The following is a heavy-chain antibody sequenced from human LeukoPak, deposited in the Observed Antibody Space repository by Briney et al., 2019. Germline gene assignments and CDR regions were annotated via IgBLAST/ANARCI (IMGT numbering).Heavy chain of an antibody. Sequence: SETLSLTCTVSGGSISGYYWSWIRQPPGKGLEWIGYIYSSGSTNYNPSLKSRVTISVDTSKNQFSLNLTSVTAADTAVYYCARDDYYDSSHGMDVWGQGTTVTVSS. D-gene: IGHD3-22*01. CDR2: IYSSGST. CDR1: GGSISGYY. J-gene: IGHJ6*02. V-gene: IGHV4-59*12. CDR3: ARDDYYDSSHGMDV.